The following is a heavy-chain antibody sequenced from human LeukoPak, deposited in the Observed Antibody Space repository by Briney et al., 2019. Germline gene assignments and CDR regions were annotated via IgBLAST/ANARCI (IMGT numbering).Heavy chain of an antibody. D-gene: IGHD7-27*01. J-gene: IGHJ3*02. CDR2: INWNGGST. V-gene: IGHV3-20*04. Sequence: PGGSLRLSCAASGFTVSSNYMSWVRQAPGKGLEWVSGINWNGGSTGYADSVKGRFTISRDNAKNSLYLQMNSLRAEDTALYYCARVLGRGAFDIWGQGTMVTVSS. CDR3: ARVLGRGAFDI. CDR1: GFTVSSNY.